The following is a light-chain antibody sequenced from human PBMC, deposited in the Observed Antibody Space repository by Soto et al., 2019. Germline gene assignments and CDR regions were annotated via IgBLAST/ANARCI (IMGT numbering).Light chain of an antibody. Sequence: QSVLTQPASVSGSPGQSINISCTGTSTDVGSYDLVSWYQQHPGKAPKVMIYEISKRPSGVSDRFSGSKTGKTASLTISGLQAEDEADYYCSSYTSINKVFGGGTKLTVL. CDR3: SSYTSINKV. V-gene: IGLV2-14*02. CDR2: EIS. CDR1: STDVGSYDL. J-gene: IGLJ2*01.